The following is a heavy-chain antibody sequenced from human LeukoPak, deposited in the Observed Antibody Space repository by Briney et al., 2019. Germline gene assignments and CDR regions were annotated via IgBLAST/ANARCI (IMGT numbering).Heavy chain of an antibody. Sequence: SETLSLTCAVYGGAFSGYYWSWIRQPPGQGLEWIGETSHSGSTYYNPSLESRVTISVDTSKKQFSLKLTSVTAADTAVYFCARKYCSSTSCAYAFDIWGQGTMVTVSS. V-gene: IGHV4-34*01. J-gene: IGHJ3*02. CDR2: TSHSGST. D-gene: IGHD2-15*01. CDR1: GGAFSGYY. CDR3: ARKYCSSTSCAYAFDI.